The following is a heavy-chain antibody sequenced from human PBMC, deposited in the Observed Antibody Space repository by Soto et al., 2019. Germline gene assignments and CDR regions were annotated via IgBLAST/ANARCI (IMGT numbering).Heavy chain of an antibody. J-gene: IGHJ4*01. CDR1: GFTFSDYY. D-gene: IGHD5-12*01. Sequence: QVQLVESGGGLVKPGGSLRLSCAASGFTFSDYYMSWIRKAPGKGLEWVSYISSSSTYTNYADSVKGRFTIFSDNAKTTLYLQLIILSAGDTAEYYCVRYHHRYICYDYVDYWGHGTLVTVYS. CDR2: ISSSSTYT. V-gene: IGHV3-11*05. CDR3: VRYHHRYICYDYVDY.